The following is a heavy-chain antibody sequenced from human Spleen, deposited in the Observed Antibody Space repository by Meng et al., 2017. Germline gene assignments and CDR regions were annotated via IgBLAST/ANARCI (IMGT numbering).Heavy chain of an antibody. V-gene: IGHV4-39*07. Sequence: SETLSLTCTVSGGSISSSSYYWGWIRQPPGKGLEWIGNIYFRGTTYYNPSLKSRVTISVDTSKNQFSLKLSSVTAADSGVYYCARGYSGSQTGYFDYWGQGTLVTVSS. J-gene: IGHJ4*02. D-gene: IGHD1-26*01. CDR1: GGSISSSSYY. CDR2: IYFRGTT. CDR3: ARGYSGSQTGYFDY.